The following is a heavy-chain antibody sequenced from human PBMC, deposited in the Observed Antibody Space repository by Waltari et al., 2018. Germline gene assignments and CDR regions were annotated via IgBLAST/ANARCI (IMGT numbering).Heavy chain of an antibody. V-gene: IGHV4-38-2*02. CDR3: ARALSGGDRPSWFDP. CDR1: GYSLSSGYY. D-gene: IGHD3-10*01. CDR2: IYHSGST. J-gene: IGHJ5*02. Sequence: QVQLQESGPGLVKPSETLSLTCTVSGYSLSSGYYWGWIRQPPGQGLEWIGSIYHSGSTYYSPSLKSRVTISVDTSKNQFSLKLSSVTAADTAVYYCARALSGGDRPSWFDPWGQGTLVTVSS.